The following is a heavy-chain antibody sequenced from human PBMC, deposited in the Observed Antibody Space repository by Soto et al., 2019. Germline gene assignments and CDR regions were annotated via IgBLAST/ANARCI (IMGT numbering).Heavy chain of an antibody. CDR3: ASAGVTMVRGVIIAQGPANYYYYYYGMDV. Sequence: ASVKVSCKASGYTFTGYYMHWVRQAPGQGLEWMGWINPNSGGTNYAQKFQGRVTMTRDTSINTAYMELSRLRSDDTAVYYCASAGVTMVRGVIIAQGPANYYYYYYGMDVWGQGTTVTVSS. J-gene: IGHJ6*02. CDR1: GYTFTGYY. CDR2: INPNSGGT. V-gene: IGHV1-2*02. D-gene: IGHD3-10*01.